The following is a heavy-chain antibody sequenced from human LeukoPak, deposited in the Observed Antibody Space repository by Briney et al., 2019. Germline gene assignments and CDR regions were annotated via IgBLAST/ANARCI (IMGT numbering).Heavy chain of an antibody. J-gene: IGHJ4*02. CDR1: GFTFSSYS. CDR3: ARKGYSSSWYSDY. CDR2: ISSSSSYI. Sequence: GGSPRLSCAASGFTFSSYSMNWVRQAPGKGLEWVSSISSSSSYIYYADSVKGRFTISRDNAKNSLYLQMNSLRAEDTAVYYCARKGYSSSWYSDYWGQGTLVTVSS. V-gene: IGHV3-21*01. D-gene: IGHD6-13*01.